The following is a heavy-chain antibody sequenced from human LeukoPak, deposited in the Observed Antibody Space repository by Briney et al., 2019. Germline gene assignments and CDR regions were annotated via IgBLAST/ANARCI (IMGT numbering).Heavy chain of an antibody. V-gene: IGHV3-30*03. CDR2: ISYDGSNK. CDR3: ARDRGRDGYNSNAFDI. CDR1: GFTFRSFG. D-gene: IGHD5-24*01. Sequence: PGGSLRLSCATSGFTFRSFGMHWVRQAPGKGLEWVALISYDGSNKYYVDSVKGRFTISRDNSKNTLYLQMNSLRAEDTAVYYCARDRGRDGYNSNAFDIWGQGTMVTVSS. J-gene: IGHJ3*02.